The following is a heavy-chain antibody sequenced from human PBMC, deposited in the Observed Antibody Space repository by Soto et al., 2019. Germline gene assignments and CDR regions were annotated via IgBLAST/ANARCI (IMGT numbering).Heavy chain of an antibody. CDR3: ARDGRNRGGVTSHYYYGMDV. CDR1: GFTFSDHY. CDR2: TTNKANSYTT. J-gene: IGHJ6*02. Sequence: EVQLVESGGGLVQPGGSLRLSCAASGFTFSDHYMDWVRQAPGKGLEWVGRTTNKANSYTTEYAASVKGRFTFSRDDSKNSLYLQMNSLKTEDTAGYYCARDGRNRGGVTSHYYYGMDVWGQGTTVTVSS. V-gene: IGHV3-72*01. D-gene: IGHD3-16*01.